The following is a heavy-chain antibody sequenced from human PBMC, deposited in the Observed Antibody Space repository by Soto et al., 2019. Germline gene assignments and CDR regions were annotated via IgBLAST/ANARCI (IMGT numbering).Heavy chain of an antibody. CDR1: GFTFSSYA. V-gene: IGHV3-30-3*01. Sequence: QVQLVESGGGAVQPGRSLRLSCAASGFTFSSYAMHWVRQAPGKGLEWVAVISYDGSNKYYADSVKGRFTISRDNSKNTLYLQMNSLRAEDTAVYYCARTRKRFLEWLNYYGMDVWGQGTTVTVSS. D-gene: IGHD3-3*01. CDR3: ARTRKRFLEWLNYYGMDV. CDR2: ISYDGSNK. J-gene: IGHJ6*02.